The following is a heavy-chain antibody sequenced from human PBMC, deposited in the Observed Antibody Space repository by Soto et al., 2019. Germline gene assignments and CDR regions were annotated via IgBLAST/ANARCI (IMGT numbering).Heavy chain of an antibody. CDR1: GFTFSSYS. D-gene: IGHD1-26*01. Sequence: EVQLVESGGGLVQPGGSLRLSCAASGFTFSSYSMNWVRQAPGKGLEWVSYISSSSSTIYYADSVKGRFTISRDNAKTSLDLQMNSLRAEDTAVYYCARGRQSGSYLRTFDYWGQGTLVTVSS. CDR3: ARGRQSGSYLRTFDY. J-gene: IGHJ4*02. CDR2: ISSSSSTI. V-gene: IGHV3-48*01.